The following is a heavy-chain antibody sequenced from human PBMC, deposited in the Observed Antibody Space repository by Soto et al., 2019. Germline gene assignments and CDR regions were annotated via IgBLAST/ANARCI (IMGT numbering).Heavy chain of an antibody. CDR2: IYDDGSA. CDR3: ARDKYCSGGSCRKNWFDP. D-gene: IGHD2-15*01. Sequence: QMHLQESGPGLVKPSETLSLTCTVSGGSISSSYWSWIRQPPGKGLEWLAYIYDDGSANYNPSLKSRATISLDMSKNQFSLKLTSVTAADTAVYYCARDKYCSGGSCRKNWFDPWGQATLVTVSS. V-gene: IGHV4-59*01. CDR1: GGSISSSY. J-gene: IGHJ5*02.